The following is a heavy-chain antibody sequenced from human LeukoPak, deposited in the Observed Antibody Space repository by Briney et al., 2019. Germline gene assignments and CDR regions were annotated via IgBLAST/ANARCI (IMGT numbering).Heavy chain of an antibody. D-gene: IGHD2-15*01. J-gene: IGHJ6*03. Sequence: PGGSLRLSCAASGFTFINAWMNWVRQAPGKGLEWVGRIKSKADGGTTDYAAPVKGRFTISRDDSKNTLYLQMNSLKTEDTAVYYCTSSYCSGGSCYYYYYYMDVWGKGTTVTVSS. CDR3: TSSYCSGGSCYYYYYYMDV. V-gene: IGHV3-15*01. CDR2: IKSKADGGTT. CDR1: GFTFINAW.